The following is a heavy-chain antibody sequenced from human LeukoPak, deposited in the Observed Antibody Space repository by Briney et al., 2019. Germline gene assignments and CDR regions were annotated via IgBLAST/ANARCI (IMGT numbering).Heavy chain of an antibody. V-gene: IGHV3-21*01. CDR1: GFTFSSYS. J-gene: IGHJ4*02. CDR2: ISSSSSYI. D-gene: IGHD3-10*01. Sequence: GGSLRLSCAASGFTFSSYSMNWVRQAPGKGLEWVSSISSSSSYIYYADSVKGRFTISRDNPKNSLYLQMISLRAEDTAVYYCARVQFGESKAEDYWGQGTLVTVSS. CDR3: ARVQFGESKAEDY.